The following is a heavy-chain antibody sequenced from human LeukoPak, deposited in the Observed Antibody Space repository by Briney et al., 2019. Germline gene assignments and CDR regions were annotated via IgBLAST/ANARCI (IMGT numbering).Heavy chain of an antibody. CDR1: GGTCSSYA. CDR3: ARESTVTIGFDY. CDR2: IIPIFGTA. D-gene: IGHD4-17*01. J-gene: IGHJ4*02. Sequence: SVKVSCKASGGTCSSYAISWVRQAPGQGLEWMGGIIPIFGTANYAQKFQGRVTITTDESTSTAYMELSSLRSEDTAVYYCARESTVTIGFDYWGQGTLVTVSS. V-gene: IGHV1-69*05.